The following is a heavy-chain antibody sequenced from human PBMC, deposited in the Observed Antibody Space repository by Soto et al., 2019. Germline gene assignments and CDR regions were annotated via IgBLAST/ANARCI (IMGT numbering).Heavy chain of an antibody. D-gene: IGHD2-8*02. CDR1: GYTFTIYG. J-gene: IGHJ1*01. CDR3: ASDLRAWLVVGEYFQH. V-gene: IGHV1-18*01. CDR2: IGAYNGNT. Sequence: QVQLVQSGAEVKKPGASVKVSCKASGYTFTIYGISGVRQAPGQGLEWRGWIGAYNGNTNYAQKLPGRVTMSTDTSTTTAYMELRSRCSDDTAVYYCASDLRAWLVVGEYFQHWGKGTLVTVSS.